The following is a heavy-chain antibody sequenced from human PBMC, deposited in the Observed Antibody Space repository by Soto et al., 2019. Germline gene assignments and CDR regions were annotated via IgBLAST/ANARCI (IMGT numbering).Heavy chain of an antibody. CDR2: IYYSGST. V-gene: IGHV4-39*01. D-gene: IGHD2-15*01. CDR1: GGSISSSSYY. CDR3: ARPPVPGGGGYYGMDV. Sequence: PSETLSLTCTVSGGSISSSSYYWGWIRQPPGKGLEWIGSIYYSGSTYYNPSLKSRVTISVDTSKNQFSLKLSSVTAADTAVYYWARPPVPGGGGYYGMDVWGQGTRVTVS. J-gene: IGHJ6*02.